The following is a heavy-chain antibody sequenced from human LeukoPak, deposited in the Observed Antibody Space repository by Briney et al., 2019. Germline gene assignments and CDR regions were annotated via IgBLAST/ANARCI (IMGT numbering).Heavy chain of an antibody. CDR1: GFTSSSYS. CDR3: ATIEGYCSGGSCYLGPLGRY. Sequence: GGSLRLSCAASGFTSSSYSMNWVRQAPGKGLEWVSSISSSSSYIYYADSVKGRFTISRDNAKNSLYLQMNSLRAEDTAVYYCATIEGYCSGGSCYLGPLGRYWGQGTLVTVSS. D-gene: IGHD2-15*01. CDR2: ISSSSSYI. V-gene: IGHV3-21*01. J-gene: IGHJ4*02.